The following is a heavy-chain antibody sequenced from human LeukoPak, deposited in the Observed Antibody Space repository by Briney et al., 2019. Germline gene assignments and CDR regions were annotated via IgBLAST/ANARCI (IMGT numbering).Heavy chain of an antibody. Sequence: SVTLSLTCAVYGGSFSGYYWSWIRQPPGKGLEWIGEINHSGSTNYNPSLKSRVTISVDTSKNQFSLKLSSVTAADTAVYYCARSIMVRGAYDYWGQGTLVTVSS. J-gene: IGHJ4*02. CDR2: INHSGST. V-gene: IGHV4-34*01. CDR3: ARSIMVRGAYDY. D-gene: IGHD3-10*01. CDR1: GGSFSGYY.